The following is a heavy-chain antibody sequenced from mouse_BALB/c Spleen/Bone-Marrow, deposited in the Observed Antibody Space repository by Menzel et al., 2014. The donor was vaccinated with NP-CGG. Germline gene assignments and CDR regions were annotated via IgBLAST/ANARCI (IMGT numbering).Heavy chain of an antibody. D-gene: IGHD1-2*01. CDR1: GYSFTSYW. CDR2: IDPSDSET. Sequence: VQLQQSGPQLVRPGASVKISCEASGYSFTSYWMHWVKQRPGQGLEWIGMIDPSDSETRLNQKFKDKATLTVDKSSSTAYMQLSSPTSEDSAVYYCARELLRLRSAMDYWGQGTSVTVSS. V-gene: IGHV1S127*01. J-gene: IGHJ4*01. CDR3: ARELLRLRSAMDY.